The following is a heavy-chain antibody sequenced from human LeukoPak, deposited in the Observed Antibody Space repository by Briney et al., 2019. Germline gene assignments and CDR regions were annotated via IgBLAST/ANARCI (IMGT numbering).Heavy chain of an antibody. J-gene: IGHJ4*02. V-gene: IGHV2-5*02. CDR1: GFSLSTSGVG. CDR2: IYWDDDK. Sequence: SGPTLVKPTQTLTLTCSFSGFSLSTSGVGVGWIRQPPGKALDWLGLIYWDDDKHYSPSLKSRLTITKDTSKNQVVLTMTNMDPVDTATYYCAHSLSYYDSKVGLVDYWGQGTLVTVSS. CDR3: AHSLSYYDSKVGLVDY. D-gene: IGHD3-22*01.